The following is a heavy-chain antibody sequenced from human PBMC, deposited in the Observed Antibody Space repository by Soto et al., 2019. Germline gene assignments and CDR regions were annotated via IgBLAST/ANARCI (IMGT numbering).Heavy chain of an antibody. CDR2: VSGYNYNT. CDR1: GYSFRSYG. Sequence: ASVKVSCKASGYSFRSYGINWVRQAPGQGLEWIGWVSGYNYNTKYAQKLQGRITVTTDTSKNTLYLQMNSLRAEDTAVHYCAKDRPRGSFDYWGQGTLVTVSS. J-gene: IGHJ4*02. V-gene: IGHV1-18*01. CDR3: AKDRPRGSFDY.